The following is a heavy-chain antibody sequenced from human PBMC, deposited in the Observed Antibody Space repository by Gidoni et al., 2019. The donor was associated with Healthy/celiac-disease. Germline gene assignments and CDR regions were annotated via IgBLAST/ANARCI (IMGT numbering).Heavy chain of an antibody. J-gene: IGHJ4*02. CDR3: ARVQEDCSGGSCRYYFDY. Sequence: QVQLQESGPGLVKPSQTLSLTCTVSGGSISSGAYYWSWIRQPPGKGLEWIGYIYSSGSTYYNPSLKSRVTISVDTSKNQFSLKLSSVTAADTAVYYCARVQEDCSGGSCRYYFDYWGQGTLVTVSS. V-gene: IGHV4-30-4*01. CDR1: GGSISSGAYY. D-gene: IGHD2-15*01. CDR2: IYSSGST.